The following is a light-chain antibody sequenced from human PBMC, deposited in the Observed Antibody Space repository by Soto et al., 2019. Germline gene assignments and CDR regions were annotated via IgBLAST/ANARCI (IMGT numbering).Light chain of an antibody. CDR3: QQYKSYPYT. CDR1: QSISSW. Sequence: DIQMTQSPSTLSASVGDRVTITCRASQSISSWLAWYQQKPGKATKLLIYKASSLEGGVPSKFSGSGSGTEFTLTISSLQPDDFATYYCQQYKSYPYTFGQGTKLEIK. J-gene: IGKJ2*01. V-gene: IGKV1-5*03. CDR2: KAS.